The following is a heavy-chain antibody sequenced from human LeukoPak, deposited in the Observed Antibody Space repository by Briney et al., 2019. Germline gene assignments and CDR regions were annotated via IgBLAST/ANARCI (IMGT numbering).Heavy chain of an antibody. CDR1: GGSISSGGYS. CDR3: ARGVGVDPAMETYYYYGMDV. D-gene: IGHD5-18*01. J-gene: IGHJ6*02. CDR2: IYHSGST. Sequence: SETLSLTCAVSGGSISSGGYSWSWIRQPPGKGLEWIGYIYHSGSTYYNPSLKSRVTISIDRSKNQFSLKLSSVTAADTAVYYCARGVGVDPAMETYYYYGMDVWGQGTTVTVSS. V-gene: IGHV4-30-2*01.